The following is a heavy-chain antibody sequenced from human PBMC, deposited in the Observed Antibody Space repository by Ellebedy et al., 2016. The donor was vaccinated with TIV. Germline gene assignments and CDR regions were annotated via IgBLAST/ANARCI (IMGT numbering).Heavy chain of an antibody. CDR1: GFTFDDYA. Sequence: SLKISCTTSGFTFDDYAMHLVRQAPGNGLESVLSLTWNSGYIAYADSVKGRFTISRDNAKNSRYLQMNSLRAEDMALYYCAKEKNSVPEYYFDYWGQGTLVTVSS. CDR2: LTWNSGYI. V-gene: IGHV3-9*03. J-gene: IGHJ4*02. CDR3: AKEKNSVPEYYFDY. D-gene: IGHD5-18*01.